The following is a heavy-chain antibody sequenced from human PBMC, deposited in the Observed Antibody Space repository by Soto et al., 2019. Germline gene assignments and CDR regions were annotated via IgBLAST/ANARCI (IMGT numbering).Heavy chain of an antibody. V-gene: IGHV5-51*01. CDR2: IYPGDSDT. D-gene: IGHD2-21*01. CDR3: ARRYSRDSLDYLRGFDP. J-gene: IGHJ5*02. Sequence: GESLKISCKGSGYTFTNYWIGWVRQMPGKGLEWVALIYPGDSDTRYSPSFQGRVTISADKSISTAYLQWSSLKASDTAMYYCARRYSRDSLDYLRGFDPWGQGTLVTVSS. CDR1: GYTFTNYW.